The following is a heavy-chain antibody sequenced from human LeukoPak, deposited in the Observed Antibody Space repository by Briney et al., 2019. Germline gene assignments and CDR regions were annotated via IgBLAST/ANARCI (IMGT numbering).Heavy chain of an antibody. CDR3: ARHGDYGDLGDFQH. Sequence: TSETLSLTCTVSGGSISRNYWSWIRQSPGKGLEWNGYIYYSGSTNYNPSLKSRVTMSVDTSKNQFSLKLNSVTAADTAVYYCARHGDYGDLGDFQHWGQGTLVTVSS. V-gene: IGHV4-59*08. D-gene: IGHD4-17*01. CDR2: IYYSGST. CDR1: GGSISRNY. J-gene: IGHJ1*01.